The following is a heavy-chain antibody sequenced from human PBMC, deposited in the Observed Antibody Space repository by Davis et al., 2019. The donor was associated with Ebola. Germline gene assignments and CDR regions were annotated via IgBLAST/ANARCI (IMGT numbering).Heavy chain of an antibody. CDR2: IYYSGST. CDR3: ARRIAAWGGGWFDP. CDR1: GGSFSGYY. Sequence: PSETLSLTCAVYGGSFSGYYWSWIRQPPGKGLEWIGYIYYSGSTNYNPSLKSRVTISVDTSKNQFSLKLSSVTAADTAVYYCARRIAAWGGGWFDPWGQGTLVTVSS. D-gene: IGHD6-13*01. V-gene: IGHV4-59*08. J-gene: IGHJ5*02.